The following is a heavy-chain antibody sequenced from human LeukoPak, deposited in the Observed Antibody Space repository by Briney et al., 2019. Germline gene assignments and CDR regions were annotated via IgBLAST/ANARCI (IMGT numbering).Heavy chain of an antibody. V-gene: IGHV3-64*01. D-gene: IGHD3-22*01. CDR2: ISSNGGST. CDR3: ARRFGGDSRGFDY. CDR1: GFTFSSYA. J-gene: IGHJ4*02. Sequence: GGSLRLSCAASGFTFSSYAMHWVRQAPGKGLEYVSAISSNGGSTYYANSVKGRFTISRDNSKNTLYLQMNSLRAEDTAVYYCARRFGGDSRGFDYWGQGTLVTVSS.